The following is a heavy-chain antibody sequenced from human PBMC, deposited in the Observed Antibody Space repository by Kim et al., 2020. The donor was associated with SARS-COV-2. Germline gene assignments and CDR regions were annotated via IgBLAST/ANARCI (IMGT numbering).Heavy chain of an antibody. CDR2: IYYSGST. J-gene: IGHJ4*02. CDR1: GGSISSSSYY. Sequence: SETLSLTCTVSGGSISSSSYYWGWIRQPPGKGLEWIGSIYYSGSTYYNPSLKSRVTISVDTSKNQFSLKLSSVTAADTAVYYCARHRLLEQLAEGFDYWGQGTLVTVSS. D-gene: IGHD6-6*01. CDR3: ARHRLLEQLAEGFDY. V-gene: IGHV4-39*01.